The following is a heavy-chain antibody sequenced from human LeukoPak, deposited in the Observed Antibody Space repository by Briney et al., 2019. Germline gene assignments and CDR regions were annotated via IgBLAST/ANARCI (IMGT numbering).Heavy chain of an antibody. CDR2: MKAKVEGGAT. Sequence: GGSLRLSCGASGLTFTTAWMSWVRQAPGKGLEWVALMKAKVEGGATNYAAAVKGRFTISIDDSKNTLYLQMNSLKTDDTAVYYYCTDVSGDGYNLDYWGQGALATVSS. D-gene: IGHD5-24*01. V-gene: IGHV3-15*01. CDR1: GLTFTTAW. CDR3: CTDVSGDGYNLDY. J-gene: IGHJ4*02.